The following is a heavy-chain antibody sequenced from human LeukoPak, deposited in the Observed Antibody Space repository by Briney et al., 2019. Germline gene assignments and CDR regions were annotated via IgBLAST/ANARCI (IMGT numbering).Heavy chain of an antibody. CDR2: ISGSGGST. Sequence: GGSLRLSCAASGFTFSSYAMSWVRQAPGKGLEWVSAISGSGGSTYYADSVKGRFTISRDNSKNTLYLQMNSLRAEDTAVYYCTKDKREYSYASFDPWGQGTLVTVSS. CDR1: GFTFSSYA. J-gene: IGHJ5*02. D-gene: IGHD5-18*01. CDR3: TKDKREYSYASFDP. V-gene: IGHV3-23*01.